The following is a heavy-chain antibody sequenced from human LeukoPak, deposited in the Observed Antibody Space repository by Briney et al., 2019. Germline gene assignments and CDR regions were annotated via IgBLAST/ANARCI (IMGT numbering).Heavy chain of an antibody. CDR1: GFTVSSNY. CDR3: ARDGITMRILEY. V-gene: IGHV3-21*01. D-gene: IGHD3-10*01. CDR2: ITSSSIYK. Sequence: PGGSLRLSCAASGFTVSSNYMSRVRQAPGKGLEWVSSITSSSIYKYYADSMKGRFTISRDNAKNSLYLQMDSLRAEDTAVYYCARDGITMRILEYWGQGTLVTVSS. J-gene: IGHJ4*02.